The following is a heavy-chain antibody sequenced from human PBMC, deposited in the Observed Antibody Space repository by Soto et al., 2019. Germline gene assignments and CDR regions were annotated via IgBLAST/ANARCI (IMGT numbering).Heavy chain of an antibody. CDR2: IYSSGNT. D-gene: IGHD1-20*01. V-gene: IGHV4-4*07. Sequence: KTSETLSLTCTVSGGSIRNYFWTWIWQPAGKGLEWIGRIYSSGNTVYNASLKSRVTMSIDMSKNQFSLKLSSMTAADTAVYYCVRDVEYKGISGSWGAFDIWGQGTVVTVSS. J-gene: IGHJ3*02. CDR3: VRDVEYKGISGSWGAFDI. CDR1: GGSIRNYF.